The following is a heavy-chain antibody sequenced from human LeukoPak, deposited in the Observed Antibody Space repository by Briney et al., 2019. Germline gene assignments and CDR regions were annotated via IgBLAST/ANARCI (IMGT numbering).Heavy chain of an antibody. CDR2: ISGSGGTT. CDR3: AKGAGFSGGYWCDY. Sequence: SGGSLRLSCAASGFTFSTYAMTWVRQAPGKGLEWVSAISGSGGTTYYADSVMGRFTISRDSSKNTLSLQMNSLRAEDTAVYYCAKGAGFSGGYWCDYWGQGTLVTVSS. CDR1: GFTFSTYA. J-gene: IGHJ4*02. D-gene: IGHD1-26*01. V-gene: IGHV3-23*01.